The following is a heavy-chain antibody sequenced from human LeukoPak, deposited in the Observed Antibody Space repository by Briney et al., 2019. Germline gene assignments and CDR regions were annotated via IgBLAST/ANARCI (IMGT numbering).Heavy chain of an antibody. V-gene: IGHV4-59*02. CDR1: GGSVSDYY. Sequence: SETLSLTCTISGGSVSDYYWSWIRQSPGKGLEWIGYIYHTGSTSYSPALKSRVTISVDTSKNQFSLKLSSVTAADTAMFYCARAVSGWLYFDYWGQGTLVTVSS. J-gene: IGHJ4*02. D-gene: IGHD6-19*01. CDR3: ARAVSGWLYFDY. CDR2: IYHTGST.